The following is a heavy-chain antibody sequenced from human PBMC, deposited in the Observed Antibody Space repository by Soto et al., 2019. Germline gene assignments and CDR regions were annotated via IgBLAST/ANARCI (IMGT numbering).Heavy chain of an antibody. Sequence: EVQLVESGGGLIQPGGSLRLSCAASGFTVSSNYMSWVRQAPGKGLEWVSVIYSGGSTYYADSVKGRFTISRDNSKNTLYLQMNSLRAEATAVYYCAREGDLGYYGMDVWGQGTTVTVS. J-gene: IGHJ6*02. V-gene: IGHV3-53*01. CDR1: GFTVSSNY. D-gene: IGHD2-21*02. CDR2: IYSGGST. CDR3: AREGDLGYYGMDV.